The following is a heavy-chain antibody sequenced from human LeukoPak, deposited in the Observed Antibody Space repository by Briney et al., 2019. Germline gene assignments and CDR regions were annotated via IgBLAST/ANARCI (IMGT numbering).Heavy chain of an antibody. Sequence: GASVKVSCKASGYTFTGYYMHWARQAPGQGLEWMGWINPNSGGTNYAQKFQGRVTMTRDTSISTAYMELSRLRSDDTAVYYCAREYSYGRGYYYYMDVWGKGTTVTVSS. CDR3: AREYSYGRGYYYYMDV. CDR2: INPNSGGT. V-gene: IGHV1-2*02. J-gene: IGHJ6*03. D-gene: IGHD5-18*01. CDR1: GYTFTGYY.